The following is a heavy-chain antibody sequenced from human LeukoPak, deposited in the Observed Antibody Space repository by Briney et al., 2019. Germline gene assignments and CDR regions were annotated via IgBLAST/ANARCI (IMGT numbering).Heavy chain of an antibody. J-gene: IGHJ5*02. CDR2: IYYSGST. CDR1: GGSISSSSYY. V-gene: IGHV4-39*02. D-gene: IGHD2-2*02. CDR3: ARDFVVVPAAILRGYNWFDP. Sequence: SETLSLTCTVSGGSISSSSYYWGWIRQPPGKGLEWIGSIYYSGSTYYNPSLKSRVTISVDTSKNQFSLKLSSATAADTAVYYCARDFVVVPAAILRGYNWFDPWGQGTLVTVSS.